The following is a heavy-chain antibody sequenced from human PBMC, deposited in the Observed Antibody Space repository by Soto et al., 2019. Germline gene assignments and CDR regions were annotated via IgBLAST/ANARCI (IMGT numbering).Heavy chain of an antibody. CDR3: ARMMAYDCDY. J-gene: IGHJ4*02. Sequence: QVQLVESGGGVVQPGRSLRLSCAASGFTFNKYGFHWVRQAPGKGLEWVALISYDGTNKYYPDSLKGRFTISRDNSKNTLYLQMTSLRAEDTAVYYCARMMAYDCDYWGPGTLVTVSS. CDR2: ISYDGTNK. D-gene: IGHD3-16*01. V-gene: IGHV3-30*03. CDR1: GFTFNKYG.